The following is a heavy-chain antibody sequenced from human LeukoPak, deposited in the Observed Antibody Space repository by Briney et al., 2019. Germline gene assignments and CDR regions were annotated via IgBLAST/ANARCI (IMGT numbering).Heavy chain of an antibody. CDR1: GYTFTGYY. CDR3: ARDSSRSVRGLSTPDFDY. J-gene: IGHJ4*02. D-gene: IGHD3-10*01. Sequence: ASVKVSCKASGYTFTGYYMHWVRQAPGQGLEWMGWINPNSGGTNYAQKFQGWVTMTRDTSISTAYMELSRLRSDDTAVYYCARDSSRSVRGLSTPDFDYWGQGTLVTVSS. CDR2: INPNSGGT. V-gene: IGHV1-2*04.